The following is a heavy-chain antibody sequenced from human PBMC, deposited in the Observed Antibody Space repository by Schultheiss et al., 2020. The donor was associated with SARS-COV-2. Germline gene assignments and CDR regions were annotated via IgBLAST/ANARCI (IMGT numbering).Heavy chain of an antibody. CDR2: ISNSSRTV. J-gene: IGHJ4*02. CDR3: ARDGGDYSSSWYIDK. CDR1: GFTFSSYW. V-gene: IGHV3-48*01. D-gene: IGHD6-13*01. Sequence: GGSLRLSCAASGFTFSSYWMSWVRQAPGKGLEWVSYISNSSRTVYYADSVKGRFTITRDNAKNSLSLQMNSLGADDSAVYYCARDGGDYSSSWYIDKWGQGTLVTVSS.